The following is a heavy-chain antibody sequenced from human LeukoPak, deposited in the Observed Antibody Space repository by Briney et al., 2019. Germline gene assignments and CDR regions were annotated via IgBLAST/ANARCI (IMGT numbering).Heavy chain of an antibody. V-gene: IGHV3-33*01. D-gene: IGHD3-22*01. CDR2: IWYDGSNK. J-gene: IGHJ4*02. Sequence: GGSLRLSCAASGFTFSSYGMHWVRQAPGKGLEWVAVIWYDGSNKYYADSVKGRFTISRDNSKNTLYLQMNSLRAEDTAVYYCARDATDYYDSSGYYGGGGFDYWGQGTLVTVSS. CDR3: ARDATDYYDSSGYYGGGGFDY. CDR1: GFTFSSYG.